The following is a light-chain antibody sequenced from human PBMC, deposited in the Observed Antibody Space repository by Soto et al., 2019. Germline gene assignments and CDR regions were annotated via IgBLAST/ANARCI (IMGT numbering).Light chain of an antibody. CDR1: QSVSSSS. V-gene: IGKV3-20*01. J-gene: IGKJ3*01. CDR2: GAS. Sequence: EIVLTQSPDTLSLSPGARATLSCRASQSVSSSSLAWYQQKPGQAPRLLIYGASSRATGIPDRFSGSGSGTDFTLTISSLEPEDFAVYYCQHYGTSRVTFGPGTKVDIK. CDR3: QHYGTSRVT.